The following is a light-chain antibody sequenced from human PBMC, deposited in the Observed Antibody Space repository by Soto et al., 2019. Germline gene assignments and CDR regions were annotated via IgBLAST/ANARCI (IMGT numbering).Light chain of an antibody. J-gene: IGKJ3*01. CDR3: QKYSSVPV. CDR2: AAS. CDR1: QGISNY. Sequence: DIQMTRSPSSLSASVGDRVTITCRASQGISNYVAWYQQKPGKPPKLLIYAASTLQSGVPSRFSGSGSGTDFTLTINSLQPEDVATYSCQKYSSVPVFGPGTKVDIK. V-gene: IGKV1-27*01.